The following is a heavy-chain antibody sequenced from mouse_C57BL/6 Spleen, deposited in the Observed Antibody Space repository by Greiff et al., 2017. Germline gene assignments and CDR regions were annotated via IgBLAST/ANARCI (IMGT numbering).Heavy chain of an antibody. CDR3: ARGDYGFAY. D-gene: IGHD2-4*01. Sequence: VQLQQSGAELVRPGASVKLSCKASGYTFTDYYINWVKQRPGQGLEWIARIYPGSGNTYYNEKFKGKATLTAEKSSSTAYMQLSSLTSEDSAVYFCARGDYGFAYCGQGTLVTVSA. CDR1: GYTFTDYY. V-gene: IGHV1-76*01. J-gene: IGHJ3*01. CDR2: IYPGSGNT.